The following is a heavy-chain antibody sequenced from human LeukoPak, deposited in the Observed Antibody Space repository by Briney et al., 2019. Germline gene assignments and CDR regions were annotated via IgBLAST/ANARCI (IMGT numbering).Heavy chain of an antibody. J-gene: IGHJ4*02. V-gene: IGHV3-11*01. Sequence: GTPRLSCTSSGVISTDYYTSWVGLARDQGREWIAYITSSGATTEYADSGKGRFTIPRVNAKNSLYLQMNSLRPDDTAVYYCARDPDYGVPYWGQGTLVDVSS. CDR1: GVISTDYY. CDR2: ITSSGATT. CDR3: ARDPDYGVPY. D-gene: IGHD4/OR15-4a*01.